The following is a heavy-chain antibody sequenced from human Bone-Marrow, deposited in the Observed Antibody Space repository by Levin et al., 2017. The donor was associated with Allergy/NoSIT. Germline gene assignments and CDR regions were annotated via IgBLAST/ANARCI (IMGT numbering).Heavy chain of an antibody. CDR2: ISGSGGST. Sequence: GGSLRLSCAASGVTFSSYAMNWVRQAPGKGPEWVSTISGSGGSTYYADSVEGRFTISRDNSKNTLFLQMNSLRAEDTAIYYCATYGTISIRAFDIWGQGTMVTVSS. J-gene: IGHJ3*02. D-gene: IGHD1-1*01. CDR3: ATYGTISIRAFDI. CDR1: GVTFSSYA. V-gene: IGHV3-23*01.